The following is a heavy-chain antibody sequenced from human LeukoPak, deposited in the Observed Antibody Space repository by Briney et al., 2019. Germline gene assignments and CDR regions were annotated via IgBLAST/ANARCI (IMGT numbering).Heavy chain of an antibody. V-gene: IGHV3-23*01. CDR3: AKDPDYGDFPYYFDY. Sequence: GGSLRLSCAASGFTFSSYGMSWVRQAPGKGLEWVSAISGSGGSTYYADSVKGRFTISRDNSKNTLYLQMNGLRAEDTAVYYCAKDPDYGDFPYYFDYWGQGTLVTVSS. CDR1: GFTFSSYG. CDR2: ISGSGGST. D-gene: IGHD4-17*01. J-gene: IGHJ4*02.